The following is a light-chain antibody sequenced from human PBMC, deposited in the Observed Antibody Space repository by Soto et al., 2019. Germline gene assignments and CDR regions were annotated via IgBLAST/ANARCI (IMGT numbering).Light chain of an antibody. V-gene: IGKV1-9*01. CDR2: AAS. CDR1: QDINTY. J-gene: IGKJ5*01. Sequence: DIQLTQSPSFLSASVGDRVTITCRARQDINTYLAWYQQKPGKAPKLLIFAASTLQNGVQTRFSGSGSGTEFTVIITILQLEDCATYYCQQRKSYPITFGQGTRLEIK. CDR3: QQRKSYPIT.